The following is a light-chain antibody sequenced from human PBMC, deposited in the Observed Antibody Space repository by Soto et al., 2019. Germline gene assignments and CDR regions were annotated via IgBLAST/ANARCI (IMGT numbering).Light chain of an antibody. V-gene: IGKV3-11*01. J-gene: IGKJ4*01. CDR3: QQSSDWPLT. CDR2: DVS. Sequence: EIVLTQSPATLSLSPGERATLSCRASQSVSSYLAWYQQRPGQAPRLLIYDVSNGATGIPARFSGSGSGTDFTLTISSLEPEDFAVYYCQQSSDWPLTFGGGTKVEIK. CDR1: QSVSSY.